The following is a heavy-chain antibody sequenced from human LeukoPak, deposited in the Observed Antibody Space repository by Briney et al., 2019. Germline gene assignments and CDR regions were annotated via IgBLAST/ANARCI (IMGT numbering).Heavy chain of an antibody. Sequence: ASVKVSCKASGYTFTGYYMHWVRQAPGQGLEWMGWINPNSGGTNYAQKLQGRVTMTTDTSTSTAYMELRSLRSDDTAVYYCARVNSDLYSSSWYDYYYMDVWGKGTTVTISS. CDR1: GYTFTGYY. D-gene: IGHD6-13*01. V-gene: IGHV1-2*02. J-gene: IGHJ6*03. CDR3: ARVNSDLYSSSWYDYYYMDV. CDR2: INPNSGGT.